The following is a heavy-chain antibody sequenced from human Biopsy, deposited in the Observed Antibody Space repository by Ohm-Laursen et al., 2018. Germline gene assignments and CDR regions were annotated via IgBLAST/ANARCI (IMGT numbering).Heavy chain of an antibody. CDR3: ARNTGWYGDLYYFDY. CDR1: GFSFTGYY. Sequence: ASVKVSCKASGFSFTGYYMHWVRQAPGQGLEWMGMINPSGSTTSYPQIFQGRVTMTRDTSKSTVYMELSSLRSADTAVYFCARNTGWYGDLYYFDYWGQGTLVTVSS. D-gene: IGHD6-19*01. CDR2: INPSGSTT. J-gene: IGHJ4*02. V-gene: IGHV1-46*01.